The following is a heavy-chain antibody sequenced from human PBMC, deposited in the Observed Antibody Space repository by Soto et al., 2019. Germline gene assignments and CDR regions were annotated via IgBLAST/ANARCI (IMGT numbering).Heavy chain of an antibody. J-gene: IGHJ4*02. CDR1: GFTFNDYT. CDR2: MSYDGTNE. Sequence: QVQLVESGGGVVQPGRSRRLSCAASGFTFNDYTMHWVRQAPGKGLEWVAVMSYDGTNEYYADFLKGRFTISRDNSKNTLYLRMNSLRAEDTAVYYCVRDIVATIGGIFDYWGQGTPVTVSS. V-gene: IGHV3-30-3*01. D-gene: IGHD5-12*01. CDR3: VRDIVATIGGIFDY.